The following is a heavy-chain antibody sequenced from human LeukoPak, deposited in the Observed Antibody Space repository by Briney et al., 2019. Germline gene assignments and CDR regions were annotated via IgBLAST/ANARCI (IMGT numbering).Heavy chain of an antibody. V-gene: IGHV4-59*01. D-gene: IGHD3-3*01. CDR2: IYYSGST. Sequence: SETLSLTCTVSGVSISSYYWSWIRQPPGKGLEWVGYIYYSGSTNYNPSLKSRVTISVDTSKNQFSLKLSSVTAADTAVYYCARVPYYDFWSGYYSRGSYYYYYYMDVWGKGTTVTVSS. CDR3: ARVPYYDFWSGYYSRGSYYYYYYMDV. J-gene: IGHJ6*03. CDR1: GVSISSYY.